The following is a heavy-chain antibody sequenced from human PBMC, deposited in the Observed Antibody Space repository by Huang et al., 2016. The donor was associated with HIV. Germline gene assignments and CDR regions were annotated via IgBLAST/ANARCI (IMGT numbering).Heavy chain of an antibody. CDR3: AKDRSGGSYYFDS. Sequence: QVHLVESGGGVVQPGRSLRLSCAASGFSFKSYIMHWVRQAPGKGLEWVAGISYDGNNKYYPDSLRGRFAISRDNSKTALYLEMNSLRADDTAVYFCAKDRSGGSYYFDSWGRGTLVTVSS. D-gene: IGHD1-26*01. J-gene: IGHJ4*02. V-gene: IGHV3-30*18. CDR2: ISYDGNNK. CDR1: GFSFKSYI.